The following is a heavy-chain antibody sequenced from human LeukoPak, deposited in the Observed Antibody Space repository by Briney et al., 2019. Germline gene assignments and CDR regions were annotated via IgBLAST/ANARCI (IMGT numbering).Heavy chain of an antibody. CDR2: ISGGSGGT. V-gene: IGHV3-23*01. Sequence: GGSLRLSCAVSGITVSNYGMSWVRQAPGKGLEWVAGISGGSGGTNYADSVKGRFTISRDNSKNTLYLQMNSLRAEDTAVYFCAKRGVVIRVILVGFHKEAYYFDSWGQGALVTVSS. CDR3: AKRGVVIRVILVGFHKEAYYFDS. J-gene: IGHJ4*02. D-gene: IGHD3-22*01. CDR1: GITVSNYG.